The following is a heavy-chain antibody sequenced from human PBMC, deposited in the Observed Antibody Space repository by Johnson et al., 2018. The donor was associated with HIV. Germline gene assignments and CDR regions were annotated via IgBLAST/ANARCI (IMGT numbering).Heavy chain of an antibody. V-gene: IGHV3-53*01. J-gene: IGHJ3*02. CDR2: IYSGGST. D-gene: IGHD3-10*01. CDR1: GFTVSSNY. Sequence: VQLVESGGGVVQPGGSLKLSCAASGFTVSSNYMSWVRQAPGKGLEWVSVIYSGGSTYYADSVKGRFTISRDNCKNTLYLQMHSLRAEDTALYYCARDRGAAARYDAFDIWGQGTMVTVSS. CDR3: ARDRGAAARYDAFDI.